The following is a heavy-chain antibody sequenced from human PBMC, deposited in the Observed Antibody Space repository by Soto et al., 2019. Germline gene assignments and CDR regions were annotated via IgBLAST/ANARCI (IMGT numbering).Heavy chain of an antibody. Sequence: SETLSLTCTVSGGSISSSSYYWGWIRQPPGKGLEWIGSIYYSGSTYYNPSLKSRVTISVDTSKNQFSLKLSSVTAADTAVYYCARHEITMIVVVIEGIGWFDPWGQGTLVTVSS. D-gene: IGHD3-22*01. V-gene: IGHV4-39*01. CDR2: IYYSGST. CDR3: ARHEITMIVVVIEGIGWFDP. J-gene: IGHJ5*02. CDR1: GGSISSSSYY.